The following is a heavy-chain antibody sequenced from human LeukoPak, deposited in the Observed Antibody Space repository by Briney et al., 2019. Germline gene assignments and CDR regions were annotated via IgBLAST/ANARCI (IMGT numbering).Heavy chain of an antibody. J-gene: IGHJ6*04. Sequence: SETLSLTCTVSGASISSYYWSWIRQPPGKGLEWIGYIYYNGSTNKNPSLKSRVTISADTSKNQFSLKVNSVTAADTAVYYCVRVGLLDGILDVWDKGTTVTVSS. V-gene: IGHV4-59*01. CDR2: IYYNGST. D-gene: IGHD3-10*01. CDR1: GASISSYY. CDR3: VRVGLLDGILDV.